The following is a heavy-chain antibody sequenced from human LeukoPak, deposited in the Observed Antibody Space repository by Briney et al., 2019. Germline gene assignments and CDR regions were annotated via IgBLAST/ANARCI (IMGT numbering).Heavy chain of an antibody. D-gene: IGHD4-23*01. CDR3: ARGGWEHLLDY. Sequence: PSGTLSLTCAVYGGSFSGDYWSWIRQPPGKGLEWIGEINHSGSTNYNPSLQSRVTISVDRSKNQFSLKLSSVTAADTAVYYCARGGWEHLLDYWGQGTLVTVSS. V-gene: IGHV4-34*01. J-gene: IGHJ4*02. CDR2: INHSGST. CDR1: GGSFSGDY.